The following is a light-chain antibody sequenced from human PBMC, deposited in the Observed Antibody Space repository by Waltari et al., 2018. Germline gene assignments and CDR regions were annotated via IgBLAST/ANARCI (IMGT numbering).Light chain of an antibody. CDR3: QQYGSSPPNT. V-gene: IGKV3-20*01. J-gene: IGKJ2*01. CDR2: GAS. CDR1: QSVSSSY. Sequence: EIVLTQSPGTLSLSPGERATLSCRASQSVSSSYLAWYQQKPGQAPRLPIYGASSKAPGIPDRFSGSGYGTDFTLTISRLEPEDFAVYYCQQYGSSPPNTFGQGTKLEIK.